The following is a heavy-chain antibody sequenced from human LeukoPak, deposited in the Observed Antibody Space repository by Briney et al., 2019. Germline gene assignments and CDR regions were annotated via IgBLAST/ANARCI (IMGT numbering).Heavy chain of an antibody. Sequence: AGGSLRLSCAASGFTFSSYSMNWVRQAPGKGLEWVSSISSSSSYIYYADSVKGRFTISRDNAKNSLYLQMNSLRAEDTAVYYCARGQAYYDILTGYYAWGQGTLVTVSS. CDR2: ISSSSSYI. CDR3: ARGQAYYDILTGYYA. V-gene: IGHV3-21*01. CDR1: GFTFSSYS. J-gene: IGHJ4*02. D-gene: IGHD3-9*01.